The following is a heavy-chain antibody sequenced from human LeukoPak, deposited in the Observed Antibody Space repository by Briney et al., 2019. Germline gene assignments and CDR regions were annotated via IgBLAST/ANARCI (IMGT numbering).Heavy chain of an antibody. CDR1: GYTFLNYW. V-gene: IGHV5-51*01. CDR2: IYPGDSDT. CDR3: ARQADYNVLTGYFKGHLDY. D-gene: IGHD3-9*01. J-gene: IGHJ4*02. Sequence: GASLKISFQVSGYTFLNYWIGWVRQMPGKGLEWMGLIYPGDSDTRYSPSFQGQVTISADESISTAYLHWSSLKASDTAMYYCARQADYNVLTGYFKGHLDYWGQGTLVTVSS.